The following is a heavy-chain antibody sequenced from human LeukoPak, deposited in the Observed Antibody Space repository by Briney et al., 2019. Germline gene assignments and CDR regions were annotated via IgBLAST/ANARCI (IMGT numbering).Heavy chain of an antibody. V-gene: IGHV3-48*03. CDR1: GFTFSNYA. J-gene: IGHJ6*04. D-gene: IGHD6-13*01. CDR3: ARGSGSTWYPSYGLDV. Sequence: PGASLRLSCAASGFTFSNYAMSWVRQAPGKGLEWVSHISISGTTIYYADSVKGRFTISSDNAKNSLFLQMNSLRAEDTAVYYCARGSGSTWYPSYGLDVWGKGTTVTVSS. CDR2: ISISGTTI.